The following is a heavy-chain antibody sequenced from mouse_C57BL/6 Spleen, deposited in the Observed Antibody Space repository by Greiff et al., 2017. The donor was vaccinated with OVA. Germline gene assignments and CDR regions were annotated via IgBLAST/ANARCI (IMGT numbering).Heavy chain of an antibody. V-gene: IGHV1-26*01. CDR2: INPNNGGT. CDR3: ARCAMDY. Sequence: VQLQQSGPELVKPGASVKISCKASGYTFTDYYMNWVKQSPGKSLEWIGDINPNNGGTSYNQKFKGKATLTVDKTSSTAYMELRSLTSEDSAVYYCARCAMDYWGQGTSVTVSS. CDR1: GYTFTDYY. J-gene: IGHJ4*01.